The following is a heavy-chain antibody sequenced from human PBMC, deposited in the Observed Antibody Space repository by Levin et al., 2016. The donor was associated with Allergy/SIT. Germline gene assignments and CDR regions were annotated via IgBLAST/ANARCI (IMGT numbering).Heavy chain of an antibody. CDR3: ASRDGSFSFDY. CDR2: ISYDGSNK. D-gene: IGHD5-24*01. Sequence: WIRQPPGKGLEWVAVISYDGSNKYYADSVKGRFTISRDHSKNTLYLQMNSLRAEDTAVYYCASRDGSFSFDYWGQGTLVTVSS. V-gene: IGHV3-30-3*01. J-gene: IGHJ4*02.